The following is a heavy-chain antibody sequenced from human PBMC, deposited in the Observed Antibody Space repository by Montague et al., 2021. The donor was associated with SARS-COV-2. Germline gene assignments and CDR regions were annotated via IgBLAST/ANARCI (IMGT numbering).Heavy chain of an antibody. Sequence: SETLSLTCNVSGDSITNTRYFWGWIRQPPGKALEWIGSIYHNGKTYYNPSLERRALLSIDTSKNQFSLRLSSVFASDTAVYYCAVELTYFFDYWGQGFLVSVSS. CDR2: IYHNGKT. V-gene: IGHV4-39*01. J-gene: IGHJ4*02. CDR3: AVELTYFFDY. CDR1: GDSITNTRYF. D-gene: IGHD1-7*01.